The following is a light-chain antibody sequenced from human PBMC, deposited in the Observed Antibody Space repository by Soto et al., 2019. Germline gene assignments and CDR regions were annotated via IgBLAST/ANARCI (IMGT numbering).Light chain of an antibody. Sequence: DIQRTQSPSTLSASLGSRATITGRASQSISRFLAWYQQKPGKAPKLLIYAASTLQSGVPSRFSGSGSGTDFTLTISCLQPEDFATYYCQQYYSYPRAFGQGTKLDI. CDR1: QSISRF. CDR2: AAS. J-gene: IGKJ5*01. CDR3: QQYYSYPRA. V-gene: IGKV1-5*01.